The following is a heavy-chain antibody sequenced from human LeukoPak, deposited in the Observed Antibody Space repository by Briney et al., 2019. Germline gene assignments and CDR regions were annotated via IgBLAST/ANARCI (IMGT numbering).Heavy chain of an antibody. D-gene: IGHD6-13*01. Sequence: ASVKVSCKASGGTFSSYAISWVRQAPGQGLEWMGRINPNSGGTNYAQKFQGRVTMTRDTSISTAYMELSRLRSDDTAVYYCARDGPTYSSSWWFDPWGQGTLVTVSS. J-gene: IGHJ5*02. V-gene: IGHV1-2*06. CDR1: GGTFSSYA. CDR3: ARDGPTYSSSWWFDP. CDR2: INPNSGGT.